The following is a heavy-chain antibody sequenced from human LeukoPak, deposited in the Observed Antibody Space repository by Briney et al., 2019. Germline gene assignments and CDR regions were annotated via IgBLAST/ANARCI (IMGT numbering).Heavy chain of an antibody. J-gene: IGHJ4*02. CDR3: ARVGGYSGYGPYFDY. V-gene: IGHV4-61*10. CDR1: GGSISSGSYY. D-gene: IGHD5-12*01. CDR2: IYYSGST. Sequence: SETLSLTCTISGGSISSGSYYWSWIRQPAGKGLEWIGYIYYSGSTNYNPSLKSRVTISVDTSKNQFSLKLSSVTAADTAVYYCARVGGYSGYGPYFDYWGQGTLVTVSS.